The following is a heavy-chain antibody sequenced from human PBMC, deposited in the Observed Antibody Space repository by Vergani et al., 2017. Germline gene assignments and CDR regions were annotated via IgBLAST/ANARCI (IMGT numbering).Heavy chain of an antibody. CDR3: ARTATSDAFDI. CDR2: ISSSISYI. Sequence: EVQLVESGGGLVKPGGSLRLSCAASGFTFSSYSMNWVRQAPGKGLEWVSSISSSISYIYYADSVKGRFTISRDNAKNSLYLQMNSLRAEDTAVYYCARTATSDAFDIWGQGTMVTVSS. J-gene: IGHJ3*02. D-gene: IGHD2-21*02. V-gene: IGHV3-21*01. CDR1: GFTFSSYS.